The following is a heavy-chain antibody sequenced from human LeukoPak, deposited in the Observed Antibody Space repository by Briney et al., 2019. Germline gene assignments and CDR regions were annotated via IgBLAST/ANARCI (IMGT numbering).Heavy chain of an antibody. Sequence: GGSLRLSRAASGFTFSSYGMHWVRQAPGKGLEWVAIISYDGSNKYYADSAKGRFTISRDNSKNTLYLQMNSLRTEDTAVYYCAREPVGMAAAVPLGDYWGQGTLVTVSS. V-gene: IGHV3-30*03. CDR3: AREPVGMAAAVPLGDY. CDR1: GFTFSSYG. CDR2: ISYDGSNK. J-gene: IGHJ4*02. D-gene: IGHD6-25*01.